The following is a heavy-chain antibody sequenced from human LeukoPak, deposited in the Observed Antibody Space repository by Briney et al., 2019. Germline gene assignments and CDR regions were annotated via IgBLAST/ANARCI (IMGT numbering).Heavy chain of an antibody. Sequence: SGTLSLTCTVSGDSINSLDLWSWVRQPPGKGLEWIGEMYLSGTTHSNPSVKSRVTISVDRSKNQFSLKLSSVTAADTAVYYCARRPGFDWLLSSNWFDPWGQGTLVTVSS. D-gene: IGHD3-9*01. J-gene: IGHJ5*02. CDR3: ARRPGFDWLLSSNWFDP. V-gene: IGHV4-4*02. CDR2: MYLSGTT. CDR1: GDSINSLDL.